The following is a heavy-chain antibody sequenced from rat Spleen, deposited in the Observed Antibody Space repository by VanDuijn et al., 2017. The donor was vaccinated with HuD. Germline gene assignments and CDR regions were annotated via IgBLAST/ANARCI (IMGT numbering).Heavy chain of an antibody. CDR1: GFTFSNFD. CDR3: TTRPYYSSLNWFPY. J-gene: IGHJ3*01. D-gene: IGHD1-2*01. CDR2: ISTGGGST. Sequence: EVQLVESGGGLVQPGRSLKLSCAASGFTFSNFDMAWVRQAPTKGLEWVTSISTGGGSTYYRDSVKGRFTISRDNAKSTLYLQMDSLRSEDTATYYCTTRPYYSSLNWFPYWGQGTLVTVSS. V-gene: IGHV5-27*01.